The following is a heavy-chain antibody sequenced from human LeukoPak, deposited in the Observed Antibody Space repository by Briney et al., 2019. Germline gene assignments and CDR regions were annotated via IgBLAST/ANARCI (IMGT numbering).Heavy chain of an antibody. CDR3: ARGYTYSTRTGHFDY. Sequence: PSETLSLTCTVSGGSISTSNYYWGWIRQPPGKGLEWIGNIFYSGSTYYSPSLKSRVTISLDTSKNQFSLQLNSVTPEDTAVYYCARGYTYSTRTGHFDYWGQGTLVTVSS. D-gene: IGHD5-18*01. J-gene: IGHJ4*02. CDR2: IFYSGST. V-gene: IGHV4-39*07. CDR1: GGSISTSNYY.